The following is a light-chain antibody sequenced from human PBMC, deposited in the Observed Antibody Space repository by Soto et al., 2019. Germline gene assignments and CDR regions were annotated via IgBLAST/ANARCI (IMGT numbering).Light chain of an antibody. CDR1: SSNIGSNT. Sequence: QSVLTQQPSASGTPGQRVTISCSGGSSNIGSNTVNWYQQLPGTAPKLLIYSDNQRPSGVPDRFSGSKSGTSASLAISGLQSEDEADYYCAAWDDSLNGWVFGGGTKLTVL. CDR2: SDN. J-gene: IGLJ3*02. CDR3: AAWDDSLNGWV. V-gene: IGLV1-44*01.